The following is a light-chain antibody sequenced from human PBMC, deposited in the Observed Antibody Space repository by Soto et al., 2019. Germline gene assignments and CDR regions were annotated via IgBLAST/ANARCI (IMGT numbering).Light chain of an antibody. Sequence: DIQMTQSPSTLSASVGDRVTITCRASQSISSWVAWYQQKPGKGPKLLIYKASHLESGVPSRFSGSGSGTEFTLTISSPQPGDSATYYCQHYDSYSPSMFGQGTKVDIK. CDR3: QHYDSYSPSM. J-gene: IGKJ1*01. CDR2: KAS. CDR1: QSISSW. V-gene: IGKV1-5*03.